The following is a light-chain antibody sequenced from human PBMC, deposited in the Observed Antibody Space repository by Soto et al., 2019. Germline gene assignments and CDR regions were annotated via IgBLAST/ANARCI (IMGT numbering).Light chain of an antibody. J-gene: IGKJ1*01. V-gene: IGKV1-5*03. CDR3: QQYDSYSWT. CDR1: QSISSW. Sequence: DIQMTQSPSTLSAFVGDRVTITCRASQSISSWLAWYQQKPGKPPKLLVYQASTLESGVPLRFSGSGSGTEFTLTINSLQSDDFATYYCQQYDSYSWTFGQGTKVDI. CDR2: QAS.